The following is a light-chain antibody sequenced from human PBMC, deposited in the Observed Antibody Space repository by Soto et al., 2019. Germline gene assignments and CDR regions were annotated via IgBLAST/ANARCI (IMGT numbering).Light chain of an antibody. CDR2: GAS. CDR3: QHYRNSPLT. V-gene: IGKV3-11*01. Sequence: EIVLTQSPATLSLSPGERATLSCRASQSVSSYLAWYQQKPGQAPRLLIYGASNRATGIPDRFSGGGSGTDFTLTISSLEPEDVAVYYCQHYRNSPLTFGGGTKVDIK. CDR1: QSVSSY. J-gene: IGKJ4*01.